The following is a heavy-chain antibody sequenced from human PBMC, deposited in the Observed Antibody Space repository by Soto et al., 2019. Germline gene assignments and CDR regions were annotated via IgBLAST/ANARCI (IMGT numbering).Heavy chain of an antibody. J-gene: IGHJ4*02. V-gene: IGHV3-30*18. CDR1: GFTFSDYA. D-gene: IGHD6-19*01. CDR3: AKGGRQWLVTSDFNY. Sequence: VQLVESGGGVVQPGRSLRLSCAASGFTFSDYAMHWVRQAPGKGLEWVAVVSHDGRNTHYADSVKGRFTISSDSSKNTVSLEMTSLRAEHTAVYYCAKGGRQWLVTSDFNYWGQGALVTVSS. CDR2: VSHDGRNT.